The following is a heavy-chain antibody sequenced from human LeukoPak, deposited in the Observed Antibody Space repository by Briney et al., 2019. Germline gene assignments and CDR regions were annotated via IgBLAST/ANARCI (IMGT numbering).Heavy chain of an antibody. J-gene: IGHJ5*02. D-gene: IGHD2-21*02. Sequence: GASVKVSCKTPGYTFIRHWMHWVRQAPGQGLEWMGIINPKDGATDFAQRFQGRVTMTTDTSTSTVYMELSSLRSEDTAVYYCARDHSNEMCGGDCFASWFDPWGQGTLVTVSS. CDR3: ARDHSNEMCGGDCFASWFDP. CDR1: GYTFIRHW. CDR2: INPKDGAT. V-gene: IGHV1-46*01.